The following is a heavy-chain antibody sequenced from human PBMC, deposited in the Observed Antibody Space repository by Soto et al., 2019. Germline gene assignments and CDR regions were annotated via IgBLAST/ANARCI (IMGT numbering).Heavy chain of an antibody. CDR1: GYTFTSYG. CDR3: ARRIVATETFDY. V-gene: IGHV1-18*01. D-gene: IGHD5-12*01. CDR2: ISAYNGNT. Sequence: GASVKVSCKASGYTFTSYGINWVRQAPGQGLEWMGWISAYNGNTHYAQKLQGRVTMTTDTSTSTAYMELRSLRSDDTAVYYCARRIVATETFDYWGQGTLVTVSS. J-gene: IGHJ4*02.